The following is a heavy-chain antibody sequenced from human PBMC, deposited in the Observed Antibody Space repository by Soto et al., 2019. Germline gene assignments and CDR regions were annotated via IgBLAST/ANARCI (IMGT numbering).Heavy chain of an antibody. CDR2: IYYSGST. D-gene: IGHD6-6*01. CDR3: ARDSRSSSSGTNWFDP. V-gene: IGHV4-31*03. Sequence: SETLSLTCTVSGGSISSGGYYWSWIGHHPGEGLEWIGYIYYSGSTYYNPSLKSRVTISVDTSKNQFSLKLSSVTAADTAVYYCARDSRSSSSGTNWFDPWGQGTLVTVSS. J-gene: IGHJ5*02. CDR1: GGSISSGGYY.